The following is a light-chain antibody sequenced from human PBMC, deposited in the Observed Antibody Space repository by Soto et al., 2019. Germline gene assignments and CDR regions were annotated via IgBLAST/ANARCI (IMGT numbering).Light chain of an antibody. J-gene: IGKJ3*01. CDR1: QSISSTY. CDR3: QQYGT. CDR2: GAS. Sequence: EIVLTQSPGTLSLSPGERATLSCRASQSISSTYLAWYQQKPGQPPRLLIYGASSRAAGIPDRFSGSGYGTDITLTISRLEPEDFAVYYCQQYGTFGPGTKVDIK. V-gene: IGKV3-20*01.